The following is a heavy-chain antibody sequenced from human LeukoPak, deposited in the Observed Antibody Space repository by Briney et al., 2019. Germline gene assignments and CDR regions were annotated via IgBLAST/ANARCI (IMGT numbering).Heavy chain of an antibody. Sequence: SVKVSCKASGGTFSSYAISWVRQAPGQGLEWMGRIIPILGIANYAQKFQGRVTITADKSTSTAYMELSSLRSEDTAVYYCAKGSTRYCSSTSCYTFDYWGQGTLVTVSS. CDR2: IIPILGIA. CDR3: AKGSTRYCSSTSCYTFDY. J-gene: IGHJ4*02. V-gene: IGHV1-69*04. CDR1: GGTFSSYA. D-gene: IGHD2-2*02.